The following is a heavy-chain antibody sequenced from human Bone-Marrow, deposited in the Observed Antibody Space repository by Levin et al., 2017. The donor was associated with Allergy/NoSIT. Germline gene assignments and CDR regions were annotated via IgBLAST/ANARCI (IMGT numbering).Heavy chain of an antibody. J-gene: IGHJ3*02. CDR2: IKQDGSGT. Sequence: PGGSLRLSCAASGFTFSRHCMSWVRQAPGKGLEWVGNIKQDGSGTDSVASVKGRFTISRDNAKNSLYLQMNTLRAEDTGVYYCASLGPYYHSDDYYYLSKDGFDIWGRGTMVTVSS. D-gene: IGHD3-22*01. V-gene: IGHV3-7*01. CDR3: ASLGPYYHSDDYYYLSKDGFDI. CDR1: GFTFSRHC.